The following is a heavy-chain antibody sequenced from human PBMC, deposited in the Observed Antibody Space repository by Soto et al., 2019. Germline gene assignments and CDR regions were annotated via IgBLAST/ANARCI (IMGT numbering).Heavy chain of an antibody. CDR2: INHSGST. CDR3: ARQGYCRSTSCYNYYYYGMDV. D-gene: IGHD2-2*01. CDR1: GGSFSGYY. J-gene: IGHJ6*02. Sequence: SETLSLTCAVYGGSFSGYYWSWIRQPPGKGLEWIGEINHSGSTNYNPSLKSRVTISVDTSKNQFSLKLSSVTAADTAVYYCARQGYCRSTSCYNYYYYGMDVWGQGTTVTVSS. V-gene: IGHV4-34*01.